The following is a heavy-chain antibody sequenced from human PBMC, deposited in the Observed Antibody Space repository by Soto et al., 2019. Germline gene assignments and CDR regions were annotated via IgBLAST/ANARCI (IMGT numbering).Heavy chain of an antibody. V-gene: IGHV4-34*01. CDR3: AIGPRMWLRGGGY. CDR2: INHSGIT. Sequence: SETLSLTCAVYGGSFSGYYWSWIRQPPGKGLEWLGEINHSGITNYNPSLKSRVTISIDTSKNRFFLILNSVTAAATAIYYCAIGPRMWLRGGGYWGQGTRVTVSS. CDR1: GGSFSGYY. D-gene: IGHD5-12*01. J-gene: IGHJ4*02.